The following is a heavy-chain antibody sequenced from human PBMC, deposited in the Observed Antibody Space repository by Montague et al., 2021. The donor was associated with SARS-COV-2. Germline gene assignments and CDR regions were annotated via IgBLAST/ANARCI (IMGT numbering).Heavy chain of an antibody. J-gene: IGHJ6*03. Sequence: SETLSLTCTVSGASVSSSPYYWGWIRQPPGRGLEWVGSISHSGRTYFSPSLKSRLTISVDSSENQFSLRLSSVTAADTAVYYCASSYYYGSGTYVYNYYMDVWGKGTTVTVPS. CDR2: ISHSGRT. V-gene: IGHV4-39*01. D-gene: IGHD3-10*01. CDR3: ASSYYYGSGTYVYNYYMDV. CDR1: GASVSSSPYY.